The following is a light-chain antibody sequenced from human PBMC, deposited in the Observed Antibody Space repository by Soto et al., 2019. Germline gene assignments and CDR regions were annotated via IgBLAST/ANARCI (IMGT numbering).Light chain of an antibody. J-gene: IGLJ1*01. Sequence: QSALTQPASVSGSPGQSITISCTGTSGDVGAFNLVSWYQQHPGKAPKLLIFEVSKRPSGVSIRFSGSKSGNTASLTISGLQAEDEADYYCSSYSGASASSASYVFATGTKLTVL. CDR3: SSYSGASASSASYV. CDR2: EVS. CDR1: SGDVGAFNL. V-gene: IGLV2-23*02.